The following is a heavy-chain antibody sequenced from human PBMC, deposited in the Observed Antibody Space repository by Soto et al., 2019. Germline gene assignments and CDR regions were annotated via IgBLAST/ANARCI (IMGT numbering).Heavy chain of an antibody. CDR3: ARQIFGVVITGLEFDY. CDR2: IYYSGST. J-gene: IGHJ4*02. CDR1: GGSISSSSYY. Sequence: QLQLQESGPGLVKPSETLSLTCTVSGGSISSSSYYWGWICQPPGKGLEWIGSIYYSGSTYYNPSLKSRVNISVDTSKNQFSLKLRSVTAADTAVYYCARQIFGVVITGLEFDYWGQGTLVTVSS. D-gene: IGHD3-3*01. V-gene: IGHV4-39*01.